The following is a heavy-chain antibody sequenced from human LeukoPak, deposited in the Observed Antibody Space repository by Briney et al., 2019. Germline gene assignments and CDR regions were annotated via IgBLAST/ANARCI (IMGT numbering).Heavy chain of an antibody. CDR2: ISYDGSNK. Sequence: PGRSLRLFCAASGFTFSSYAMHWVRQAPGKGLEWVAVISYDGSNKYYADSVKGRFTISRDNSKNTLYLQMNSLRAEDTAVYYCAREWGDGYNDFDYWGQGTLVTVSS. J-gene: IGHJ4*02. V-gene: IGHV3-30-3*01. CDR1: GFTFSSYA. CDR3: AREWGDGYNDFDY. D-gene: IGHD5-24*01.